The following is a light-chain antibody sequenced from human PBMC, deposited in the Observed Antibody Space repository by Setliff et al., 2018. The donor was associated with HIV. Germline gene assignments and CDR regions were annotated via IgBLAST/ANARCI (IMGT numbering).Light chain of an antibody. V-gene: IGLV2-14*03. CDR3: SSYSSSTSFYV. Sequence: QSALTQPASVSGSPGQSITISCTGTSSDVGTYNYVSWYQQHPGKAPKLMISDVSHRPSGVSNRFSGSKSGDTASLTISGLQADDEANYYCSSYSSSTSFYVFGTGTKVTVL. J-gene: IGLJ1*01. CDR2: DVS. CDR1: SSDVGTYNY.